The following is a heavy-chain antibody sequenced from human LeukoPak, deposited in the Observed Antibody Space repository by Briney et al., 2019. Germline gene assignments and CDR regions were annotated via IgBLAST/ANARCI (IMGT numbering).Heavy chain of an antibody. D-gene: IGHD6-13*01. CDR1: GYTFTSSG. CDR3: AREPAAARFDY. Sequence: GASVIVSCKASGYTFTSSGISWVRQAPGQGLEWMGWINTYNSNTIYVQKFQGRVTMTTDTSTTTAYMELRSLRSDDTAVYYCAREPAAARFDYWGQGTLVTVSS. CDR2: INTYNSNT. V-gene: IGHV1-18*01. J-gene: IGHJ4*02.